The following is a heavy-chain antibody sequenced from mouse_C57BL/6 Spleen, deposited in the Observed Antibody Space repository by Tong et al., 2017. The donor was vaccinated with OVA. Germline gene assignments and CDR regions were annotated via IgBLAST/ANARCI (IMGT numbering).Heavy chain of an antibody. CDR2: ISYSGST. D-gene: IGHD1-1*02. CDR1: GYSITSDYA. V-gene: IGHV3-2*02. Sequence: TGYSITSDYACNWIRQFPGNKLEWMGYISYSGSTSYNPSLKSRISITRDTSQSQCYREVNAVINEETAKDDCERGWNGGQMDYWVQGTSVTV. CDR3: ERGWNGGQMDY. J-gene: IGHJ4*01.